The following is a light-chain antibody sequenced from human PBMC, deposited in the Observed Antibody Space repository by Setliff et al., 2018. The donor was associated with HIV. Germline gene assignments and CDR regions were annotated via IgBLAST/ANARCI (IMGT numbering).Light chain of an antibody. V-gene: IGLV2-14*01. CDR2: DVS. CDR1: SSDVGGYNY. CDR3: SSYTSSSTDV. Sequence: QSVLAQPASVSGSPGQSITMSCTGTSSDVGGYNYVSWYQQHPGKAPKLMIYDVSTRPSGVSNRFSGSKSGNTASLTISGLQTEDEADYYCSSYTSSSTDVFGTGTKVTVL. J-gene: IGLJ1*01.